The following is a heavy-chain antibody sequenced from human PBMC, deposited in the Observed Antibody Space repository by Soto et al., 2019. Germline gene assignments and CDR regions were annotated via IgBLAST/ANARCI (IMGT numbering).Heavy chain of an antibody. D-gene: IGHD3-16*01. CDR1: GFTFSSYG. CDR2: IWYDGSHK. CDR3: ARELGSGMDV. V-gene: IGHV3-33*01. J-gene: IGHJ6*02. Sequence: QVQLVESGGGVVQPGRSLRLSCAASGFTFSSYGMHWVRQAPGKGLEWVAVIWYDGSHKYYADSMKGRFTISRDNYINTMFLQMNGLRVEDSAVYYCARELGSGMDVWGQGTTVTVSS.